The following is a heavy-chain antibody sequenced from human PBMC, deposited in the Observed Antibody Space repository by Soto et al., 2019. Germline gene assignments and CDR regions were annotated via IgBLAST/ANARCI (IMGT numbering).Heavy chain of an antibody. CDR3: ARVRGYYDSSGYYGNWFDP. CDR1: GGSISSYY. CDR2: IYYSGST. V-gene: IGHV4-59*01. Sequence: SETLSLTCTVSGGSISSYYWSWIRQPPGKGLEWIGYIYYSGSTNYNPSLKSRVTISVDTSKNQFSLKLSSVTATDTAVYYCARVRGYYDSSGYYGNWFDPWGQGTLVTVSS. J-gene: IGHJ5*02. D-gene: IGHD3-22*01.